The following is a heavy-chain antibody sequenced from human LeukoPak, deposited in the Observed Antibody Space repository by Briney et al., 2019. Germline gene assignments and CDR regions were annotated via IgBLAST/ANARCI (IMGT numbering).Heavy chain of an antibody. J-gene: IGHJ4*02. Sequence: SETLSLTCTVAGGSISSYYWSWIRQPPGKGLEWIGYIYYSGSTNYNPSLKSRVTISVDTSKNQFSLKLSSVTAADTAVYYCARVVEYYDILTCYYPSLFDYWGQGTLVTVSS. CDR3: ARVVEYYDILTCYYPSLFDY. D-gene: IGHD3-9*01. CDR1: GGSISSYY. V-gene: IGHV4-59*01. CDR2: IYYSGST.